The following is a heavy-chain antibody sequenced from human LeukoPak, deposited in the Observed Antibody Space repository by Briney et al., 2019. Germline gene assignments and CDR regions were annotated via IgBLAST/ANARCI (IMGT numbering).Heavy chain of an antibody. J-gene: IGHJ6*02. CDR3: ARDRIVVVPAAMYGMDV. V-gene: IGHV1-69*04. Sequence: SVKVSCKASGGTFSSYAISWVRQAPGQGLEWMGRIIPILGIANYAQRFQGRVTITADKSTSTAYMELSSLRSEDTAVYYCARDRIVVVPAAMYGMDVWGQGTTVTVSS. CDR2: IIPILGIA. CDR1: GGTFSSYA. D-gene: IGHD2-2*01.